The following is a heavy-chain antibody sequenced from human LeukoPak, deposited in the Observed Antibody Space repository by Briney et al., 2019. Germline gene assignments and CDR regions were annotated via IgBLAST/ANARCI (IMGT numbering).Heavy chain of an antibody. V-gene: IGHV3-7*01. Sequence: GGSLRLSCVASGFTFSRYWMSWFRQAPGKGLEWVASIKQDGSDKYYVDPVKGRFAISRDNAKNSLYLQMNSLTADDTAVYYCAGSGIVAAFDYWGQGTLVTVSS. CDR3: AGSGIVAAFDY. CDR1: GFTFSRYW. CDR2: IKQDGSDK. D-gene: IGHD2-15*01. J-gene: IGHJ4*02.